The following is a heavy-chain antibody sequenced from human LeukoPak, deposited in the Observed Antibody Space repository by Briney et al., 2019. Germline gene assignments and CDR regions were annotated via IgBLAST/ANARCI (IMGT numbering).Heavy chain of an antibody. CDR2: IGKNT. Sequence: GGSLRLSCAASGFTFSSYVMGWVRQAPGKGLEWVSIIGKNTHYADSVKGRFTISRDNSKNTLYLQMSSLRAEDTAVYYCAKGVAARLVDYWGQGTLVIVSS. CDR1: GFTFSSYV. CDR3: AKGVAARLVDY. D-gene: IGHD6-6*01. V-gene: IGHV3-23*01. J-gene: IGHJ4*02.